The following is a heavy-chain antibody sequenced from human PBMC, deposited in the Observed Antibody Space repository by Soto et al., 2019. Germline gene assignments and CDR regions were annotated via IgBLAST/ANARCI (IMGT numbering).Heavy chain of an antibody. CDR3: AKGSGVSGEWLLLFDY. CDR2: ISGSGGST. V-gene: IGHV3-23*01. D-gene: IGHD3-22*01. Sequence: GGSLRLSCAASGFTFSSYAMSWVRQAPGKGLEWVSAISGSGGSTYYADSVKGRFTISRDNSKNTLYLQMNSLRAEDTAVYYCAKGSGVSGEWLLLFDYWGQGTLVTVSS. CDR1: GFTFSSYA. J-gene: IGHJ4*02.